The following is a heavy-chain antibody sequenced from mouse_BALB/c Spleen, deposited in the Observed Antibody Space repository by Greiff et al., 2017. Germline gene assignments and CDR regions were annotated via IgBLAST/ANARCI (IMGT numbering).Heavy chain of an antibody. J-gene: IGHJ4*01. CDR3: ARQGWGYGYGVPYAMDY. D-gene: IGHD2-2*01. V-gene: IGHV1S130*01. Sequence: QVQLKQSGSVLVRPGASVKLSCKASGYTFTSSWMHWAKQRPGQGLEWIGEIHPNSGNTNYNEKFKGKATLTVDTSSSTAYVDLSSLTSEDSAVYYYARQGWGYGYGVPYAMDYWGQGTTVTVSA. CDR1: GYTFTSSW. CDR2: IHPNSGNT.